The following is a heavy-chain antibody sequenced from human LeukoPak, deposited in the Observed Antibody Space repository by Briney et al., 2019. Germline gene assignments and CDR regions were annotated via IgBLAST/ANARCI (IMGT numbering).Heavy chain of an antibody. D-gene: IGHD3-10*01. J-gene: IGHJ6*03. Sequence: PSETLSLTCTVSGYSITSAYYWGWIRPPPGKGLEWIGSFFLKGSTYYNPSLKSRVTISVDTSKNQFSLKLSSVTAADTAVYYCARHKGFGELLYYYYMDVWGKGTTVTISS. CDR1: GYSITSAYY. V-gene: IGHV4-38-2*02. CDR2: FFLKGST. CDR3: ARHKGFGELLYYYYMDV.